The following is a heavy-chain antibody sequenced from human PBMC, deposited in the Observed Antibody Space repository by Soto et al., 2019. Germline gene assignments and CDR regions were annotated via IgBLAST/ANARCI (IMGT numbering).Heavy chain of an antibody. J-gene: IGHJ6*02. Sequence: QVQLVESGGGVVQPGRSLRLSCAASGFTFSSYGMHWVRQAPGKGLEWVAVISYDGSNKYYADSVKGRFTISRDNSKKTLYLQMNSLRAEDTAVYYCAKLQYMDIVATIVLGGMDVWGQGTTVTVSS. CDR1: GFTFSSYG. CDR2: ISYDGSNK. D-gene: IGHD5-12*01. V-gene: IGHV3-30*18. CDR3: AKLQYMDIVATIVLGGMDV.